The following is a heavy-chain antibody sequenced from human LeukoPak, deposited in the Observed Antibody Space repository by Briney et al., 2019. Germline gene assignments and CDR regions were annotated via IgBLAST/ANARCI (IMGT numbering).Heavy chain of an antibody. CDR2: ISYDGSNK. Sequence: GGSLRLSCAASGFTFSSYGMHWVRQAPGKGLEWVAVISYDGSNKYYADSVKGRFTISRDNSKNTLYLQMNSLRAEDTAVYYCAKFHGSGTWYYYGMDVWGQGTTVTVSS. V-gene: IGHV3-30*18. J-gene: IGHJ6*02. D-gene: IGHD3-10*01. CDR3: AKFHGSGTWYYYGMDV. CDR1: GFTFSSYG.